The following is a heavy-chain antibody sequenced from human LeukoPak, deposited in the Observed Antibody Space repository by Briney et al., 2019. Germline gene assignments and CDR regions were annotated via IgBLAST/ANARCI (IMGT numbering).Heavy chain of an antibody. CDR2: IYSGGST. Sequence: GGSLRLSCAASGFTVSTKYMGWVRQAPGKGLEWVSLIYSGGSTYYAGSVKGRFTISRDNSKNTLNLQMNSLRAEDTAVYYCARPYGSGTFDPWGQGTLVTVSS. CDR1: GFTVSTKY. CDR3: ARPYGSGTFDP. J-gene: IGHJ5*02. D-gene: IGHD3-10*01. V-gene: IGHV3-53*01.